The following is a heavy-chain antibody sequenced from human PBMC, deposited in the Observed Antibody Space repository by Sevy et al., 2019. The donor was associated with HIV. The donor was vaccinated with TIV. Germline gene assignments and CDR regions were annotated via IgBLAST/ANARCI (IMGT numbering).Heavy chain of an antibody. CDR1: GFTFTYYS. D-gene: IGHD1-1*01. CDR3: ALERLYSKVAEYFQN. Sequence: GGSLRLSCAASGFTFTYYSMHWVRQAPGKGLEWVATISYDGSNRHYADSVQGRFTISRDNSKNSLFLQMNSLRAEDTAVYYCALERLYSKVAEYFQNWGQGTLVIVSS. CDR2: ISYDGSNR. J-gene: IGHJ1*01. V-gene: IGHV3-30-3*01.